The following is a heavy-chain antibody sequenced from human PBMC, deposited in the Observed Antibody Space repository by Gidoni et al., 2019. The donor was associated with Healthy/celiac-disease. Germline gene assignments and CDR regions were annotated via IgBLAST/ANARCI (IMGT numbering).Heavy chain of an antibody. V-gene: IGHV3-48*03. CDR1: GFTFSSYE. Sequence: EVQLVESGGGLVQPGGSLRLSCAASGFTFSSYEMNWVRQAPGKGLEWVSYISSSGCTLYYAASVKVRFTISRDNAKNSLYLQMNSLRAEDTAVYYCARDNYYDSSGYPSFYYYGMDVWGQGTTVTVSS. J-gene: IGHJ6*02. CDR2: ISSSGCTL. D-gene: IGHD3-22*01. CDR3: ARDNYYDSSGYPSFYYYGMDV.